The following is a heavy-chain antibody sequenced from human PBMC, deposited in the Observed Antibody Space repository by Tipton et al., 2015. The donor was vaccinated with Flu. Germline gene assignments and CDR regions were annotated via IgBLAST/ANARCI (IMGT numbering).Heavy chain of an antibody. Sequence: QSGPEVKKPGASVKVSCKASGFTFKTYGITWVRQAPGQGLEWMGWISPYNGNTNYAENLQDRVTMTTDTSTTTAYLEVRSLGSDDTAVYYCARGGWIPSPLDYWGQGTLVTVSS. J-gene: IGHJ4*02. CDR3: ARGGWIPSPLDY. CDR2: ISPYNGNT. CDR1: GFTFKTYG. V-gene: IGHV1-18*01. D-gene: IGHD5-18*01.